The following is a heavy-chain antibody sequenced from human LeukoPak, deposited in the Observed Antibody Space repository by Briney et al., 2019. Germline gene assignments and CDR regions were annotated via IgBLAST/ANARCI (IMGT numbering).Heavy chain of an antibody. J-gene: IGHJ4*02. CDR2: IWYDGSNK. CDR3: AKAYCGSTVCYGGGKIDY. CDR1: GFTFSSYG. V-gene: IGHV3-30*02. Sequence: GGSLRLSCAASGFTFSSYGMHWVRQAPGKGLEWVAVIWYDGSNKYYADSVKGRFTISRDDSKNTLFLQMNSLRAEDTAVYYCAKAYCGSTVCYGGGKIDYWGQGTLVTVSS. D-gene: IGHD2-2*01.